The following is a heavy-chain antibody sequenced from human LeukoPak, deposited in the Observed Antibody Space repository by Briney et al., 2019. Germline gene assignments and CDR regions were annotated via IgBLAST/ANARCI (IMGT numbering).Heavy chain of an antibody. CDR1: GGSISSYY. D-gene: IGHD3-9*01. CDR2: IYYSGST. J-gene: IGHJ6*02. CDR3: ARHALHYDSLTGHYYRDMDV. V-gene: IGHV4-59*08. Sequence: PSETLSLTCSVSGGSISSYYWSWIRRPPGKGLEWVGYIYYSGSTDYNPSLKSRVAISLDTPRNQFFLKLTSVTAADTAVYFCARHALHYDSLTGHYYRDMDVWGQGTTVTVSS.